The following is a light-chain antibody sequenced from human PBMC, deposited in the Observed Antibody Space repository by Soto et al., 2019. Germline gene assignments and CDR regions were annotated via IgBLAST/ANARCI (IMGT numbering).Light chain of an antibody. Sequence: QSALTQPASVSGSPGQSITISCTGTSSDVGGYNYVSWYQQHPGKAPKLMIYDVSNRPSGVSNRFSGSKSGNTASLTISGLQAEDEADYYCSSYTSSSTSAVFGTGTK. CDR2: DVS. V-gene: IGLV2-14*01. J-gene: IGLJ1*01. CDR3: SSYTSSSTSAV. CDR1: SSDVGGYNY.